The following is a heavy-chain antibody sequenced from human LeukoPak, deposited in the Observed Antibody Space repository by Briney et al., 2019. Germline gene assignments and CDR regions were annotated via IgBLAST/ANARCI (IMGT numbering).Heavy chain of an antibody. CDR3: ARSMVRGASDYFDY. V-gene: IGHV4-59*01. CDR2: IYYSGST. CDR1: GGSISSCY. J-gene: IGHJ4*02. D-gene: IGHD3-10*01. Sequence: SETLSLTCTVSGGSISSCYWSWIRQPPGKGLEWIGYIYYSGSTNYNPSLKSRVTISVDTSKNQFSLKLSSVTAADTAVYYCARSMVRGASDYFDYWGQGTLVTVSS.